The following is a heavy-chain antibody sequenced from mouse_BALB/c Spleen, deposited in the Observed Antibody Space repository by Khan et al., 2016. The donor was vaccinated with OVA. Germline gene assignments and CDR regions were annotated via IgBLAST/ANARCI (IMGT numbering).Heavy chain of an antibody. CDR2: ISSGSNTI. CDR1: GFTFSGFG. J-gene: IGHJ2*01. V-gene: IGHV5-17*02. Sequence: EVELVESGGGLVQPGGSRKLPCAASGFTFSGFGMHWVRQAPEKGLEWVAFISSGSNTIYDADTGKGRFTISRDNPKKTLFLQMTGLRSEDTAMYFCARTGYYYFDYWGQGTTLTVSS. D-gene: IGHD2-3*01. CDR3: ARTGYYYFDY.